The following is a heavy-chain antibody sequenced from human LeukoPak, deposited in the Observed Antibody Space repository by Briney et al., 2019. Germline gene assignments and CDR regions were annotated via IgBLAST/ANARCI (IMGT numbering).Heavy chain of an antibody. CDR2: ISPGDSDT. D-gene: IGHD2-15*01. CDR3: ARHNSVFWDGGSYFDY. J-gene: IGHJ4*02. CDR1: GYSFTNYW. Sequence: GEFLKISCKGSGYSFTNYWIGWVRQMPGKGLEWMGIISPGDSDTRYSPSLQGQVTISADKSISTAYLQWSSLKASDTAMYYCARHNSVFWDGGSYFDYWGQGALVTVSS. V-gene: IGHV5-51*01.